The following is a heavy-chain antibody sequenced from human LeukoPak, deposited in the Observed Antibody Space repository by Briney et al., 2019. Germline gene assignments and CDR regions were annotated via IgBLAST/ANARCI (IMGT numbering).Heavy chain of an antibody. D-gene: IGHD4-17*01. Sequence: ASVKVSCKASGYTFTSFVINWVRQAIGQGLEWMGWMNPNSGNTGYAQKFQGRVTMTRNTSISTAYMELSSLRSEDTAVYYCAVVTTVNLQWRDYWGQGTLVTVSS. CDR3: AVVTTVNLQWRDY. V-gene: IGHV1-8*01. J-gene: IGHJ4*02. CDR1: GYTFTSFV. CDR2: MNPNSGNT.